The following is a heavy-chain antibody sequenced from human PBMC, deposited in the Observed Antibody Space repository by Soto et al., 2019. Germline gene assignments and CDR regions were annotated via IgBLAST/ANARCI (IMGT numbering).Heavy chain of an antibody. CDR2: ISWDGGST. D-gene: IGHD3-10*01. V-gene: IGHV3-43*01. CDR1: GFTFDDYT. CDR3: ARKMVWFGEPRDYYYGMDV. Sequence: PGGSLILSCAASGFTFDDYTMHWVRQAPGKGLEWVSLISWDGGSTYYADSVKGRFTISRDNSKNSLYLQMNSLRTEDTALYYCARKMVWFGEPRDYYYGMDVWGQGTTVTAP. J-gene: IGHJ6*02.